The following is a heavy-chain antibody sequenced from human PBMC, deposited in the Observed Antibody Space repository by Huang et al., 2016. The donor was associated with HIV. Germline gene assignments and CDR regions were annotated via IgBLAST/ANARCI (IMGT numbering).Heavy chain of an antibody. Sequence: QVQLVESGAELKKPGASVRVSCKVSGYTVSELSLHWVRQAPEKGLEWMGGFAPEEGETIYVKRLKGRVTMTEDTSTDTAYMELSSLRPEDTAVYYCATSTPDVGAGVLRSAFDIWGQGTMVTVSS. CDR2: FAPEEGET. D-gene: IGHD2-15*01. CDR3: ATSTPDVGAGVLRSAFDI. V-gene: IGHV1-24*01. CDR1: GYTVSELS. J-gene: IGHJ3*02.